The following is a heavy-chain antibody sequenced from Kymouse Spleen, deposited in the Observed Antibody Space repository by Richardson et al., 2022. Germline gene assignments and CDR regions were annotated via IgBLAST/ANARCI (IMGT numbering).Heavy chain of an antibody. V-gene: IGHV4-61*01. D-gene: IGHD3-3*01. J-gene: IGHJ4*02. Sequence: QVQLQESGPGLVKPSETLSLTCTVSGGSVSSGSYYWSWIRQPPGKGLEWIGYIYYSGSTNYNPSLKSRVTISVDTSKNQFSLKLSSVTAADTAVYYCARMVTITIFGVVIFDYWGQGTLVTVSS. CDR3: ARMVTITIFGVVIFDY. CDR1: GGSVSSGSYY. CDR2: IYYSGST.